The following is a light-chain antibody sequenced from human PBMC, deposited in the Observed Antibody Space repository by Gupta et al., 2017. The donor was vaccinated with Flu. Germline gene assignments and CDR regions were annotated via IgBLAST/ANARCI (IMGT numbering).Light chain of an antibody. CDR2: LGT. Sequence: VTAGEPASISCRASQSLLYSNRYNYLDWYLQKPWQSPQLLISLGTNRASGVPDRFSGSASGTDFTLKISRVDAEDVGVYYCMQSLKSPRVFGPGTRVDIK. CDR1: QSLLYSNRYNY. V-gene: IGKV2-28*01. J-gene: IGKJ3*01. CDR3: MQSLKSPRV.